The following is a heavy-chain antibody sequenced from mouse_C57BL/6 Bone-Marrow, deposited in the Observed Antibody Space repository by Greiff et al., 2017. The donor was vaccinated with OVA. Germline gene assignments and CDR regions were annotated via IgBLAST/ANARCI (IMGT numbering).Heavy chain of an antibody. CDR1: GFNITDYY. CDR3: TTFAY. J-gene: IGHJ3*01. CDR2: IDPGDGDT. Sequence: VQLQQSGAELVRPGASVKLSCTASGFNITDYYMHWVKQRPGQGLEWIGGIDPGDGDTDYAPKFKGKATMTADTSSNTAYLQLSSLTSEDTAVYYCTTFAYWGQGTLVTVSA. V-gene: IGHV14-1*01.